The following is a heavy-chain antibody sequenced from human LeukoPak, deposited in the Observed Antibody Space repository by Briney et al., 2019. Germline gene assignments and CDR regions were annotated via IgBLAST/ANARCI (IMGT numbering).Heavy chain of an antibody. Sequence: SETLSLTCSVSGGSISTYYWNWIRQTPGKGLEWIGHISYGNTDYNPSLKSRVTISVDTSKNQFSLKLTSVTAADTAVYYCARDKAHSYGRYFDPWGEGGLVTVSS. V-gene: IGHV4-59*01. D-gene: IGHD5-18*01. CDR3: ARDKAHSYGRYFDP. J-gene: IGHJ5*02. CDR1: GGSISTYY. CDR2: ISYGNT.